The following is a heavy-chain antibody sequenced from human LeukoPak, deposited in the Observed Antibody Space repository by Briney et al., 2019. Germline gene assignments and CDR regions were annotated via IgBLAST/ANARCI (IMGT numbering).Heavy chain of an antibody. CDR2: IIPIFGTA. V-gene: IGHV1-69*13. J-gene: IGHJ4*02. CDR1: GGTFSSYA. Sequence: SVKVSCKASGGTFSSYAISWVRQAPGQGLEWMGGIIPIFGTANYAQKFQGRVTITADESTSTAYMELSSLRSEDTAVYYCARAERFLEWLPPLNYWGQGTLVTVSS. CDR3: ARAERFLEWLPPLNY. D-gene: IGHD3-3*01.